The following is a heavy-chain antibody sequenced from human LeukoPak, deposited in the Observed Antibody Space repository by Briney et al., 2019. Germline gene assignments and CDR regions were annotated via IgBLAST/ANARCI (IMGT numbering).Heavy chain of an antibody. CDR1: GFTFSSYW. D-gene: IGHD3-22*01. CDR2: IKQDGSEK. CDR3: ARDFQHYYDTNRLAFDI. J-gene: IGHJ3*02. V-gene: IGHV3-7*01. Sequence: GGSLRLSCAASGFTFSSYWMSWVRQAPGKGLEWVANIKQDGSEKYYVDSVKGRFTISRDNAKNSLYLQMNSLRAEDTAVYYCARDFQHYYDTNRLAFDIWGQGTMVTVSS.